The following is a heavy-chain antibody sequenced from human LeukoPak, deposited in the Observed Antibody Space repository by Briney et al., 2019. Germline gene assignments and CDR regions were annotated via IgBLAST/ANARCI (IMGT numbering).Heavy chain of an antibody. Sequence: SETLSLTCTVSGGSISGYYWSWIRQPPGQGLEWIGEINHSGSTNYNPSLKSRVTISVDTSKNQFSLKLSSVTAADTAVYYCARGRLRFLEWPNQSGMDVWGQGTTVTVSS. CDR2: INHSGST. D-gene: IGHD3-3*01. CDR1: GGSISGYY. V-gene: IGHV4-34*01. CDR3: ARGRLRFLEWPNQSGMDV. J-gene: IGHJ6*02.